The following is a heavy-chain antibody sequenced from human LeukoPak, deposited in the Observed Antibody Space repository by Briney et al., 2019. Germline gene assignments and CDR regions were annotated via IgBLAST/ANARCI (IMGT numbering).Heavy chain of an antibody. J-gene: IGHJ5*02. CDR2: IYYSGST. D-gene: IGHD4-17*01. Sequence: SETLSLTCTVSGGSIRSYYWSWIRQPPGKGLEWIGHIYYSGSTNYNPSLKSRVTISVDTSKNQFSLTLSSVTAADTTMYYCARQTTAAYADSFYNWFDPWGQGTLVTVSS. CDR3: ARQTTAAYADSFYNWFDP. V-gene: IGHV4-59*08. CDR1: GGSIRSYY.